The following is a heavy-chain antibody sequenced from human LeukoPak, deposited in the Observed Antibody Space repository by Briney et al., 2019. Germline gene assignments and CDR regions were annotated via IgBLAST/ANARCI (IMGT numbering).Heavy chain of an antibody. CDR3: AGGIVPAARPYYFDY. V-gene: IGHV3-11*04. CDR2: ISSSGSTI. CDR1: GFTFSDYY. J-gene: IGHJ4*02. D-gene: IGHD2-2*01. Sequence: GGSLRLSCAASGFTFSDYYMSWIRQAPGKGLEWVSYISSSGSTIYYADSVKGRFTISRDNAKNSLYLQMNSLRAEDTAVYYCAGGIVPAARPYYFDYWGQGTLVTVSS.